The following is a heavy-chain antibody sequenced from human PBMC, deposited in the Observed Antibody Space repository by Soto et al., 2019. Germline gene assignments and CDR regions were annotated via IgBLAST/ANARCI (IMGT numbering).Heavy chain of an antibody. V-gene: IGHV1-69*11. J-gene: IGHJ4*02. Sequence: QVQLVQSGAEVKKPGSSVKVSCKASGGTFSSYAISWVRQAPGQGLEWMGRIIPILGTTNYAQRFQGRVTITADPSTNTAYLELSSLRSEDTAVYFCARGSSSWPYFDYLGQGTLVTVSS. CDR1: GGTFSSYA. CDR3: ARGSSSWPYFDY. CDR2: IIPILGTT. D-gene: IGHD6-13*01.